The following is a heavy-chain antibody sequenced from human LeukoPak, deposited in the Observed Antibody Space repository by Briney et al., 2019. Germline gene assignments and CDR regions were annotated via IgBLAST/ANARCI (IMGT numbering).Heavy chain of an antibody. V-gene: IGHV3-23*01. CDR3: AKDTALGDSSGYYTHDAFDI. J-gene: IGHJ3*02. CDR1: GFTFSSYG. D-gene: IGHD3-22*01. Sequence: GGSLRLSCAASGFTFSSYGMSWVRQAPGKGLEWVSAISGSGGSTYYADSVKGRFTISRDNSKNTLYLQMNSLRAEDKAVYYCAKDTALGDSSGYYTHDAFDIWGQGTMVTVSS. CDR2: ISGSGGST.